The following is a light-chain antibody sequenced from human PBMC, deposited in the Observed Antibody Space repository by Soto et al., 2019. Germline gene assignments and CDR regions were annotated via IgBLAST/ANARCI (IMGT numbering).Light chain of an antibody. J-gene: IGKJ1*01. V-gene: IGKV1-5*01. Sequence: GDRVTITCRASQSMNRWLAWYQQQPGKAPKLLIYDASSLQSGVPSRFSGGGFGTEFTLTISSLQTDDFATYYCQQYKDYPWTFGQGTKVEIK. CDR2: DAS. CDR1: QSMNRW. CDR3: QQYKDYPWT.